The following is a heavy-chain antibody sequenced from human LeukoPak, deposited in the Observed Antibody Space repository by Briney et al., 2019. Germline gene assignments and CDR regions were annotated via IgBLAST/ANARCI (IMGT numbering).Heavy chain of an antibody. CDR2: IDPSDSYT. D-gene: IGHD2-2*01. CDR1: GYSFTNYW. V-gene: IGHV5-10-1*01. CDR3: ARRRYCTGASCYAGVEAFDI. Sequence: GESLKISCKGSGYSFTNYWITWVRQMPGKGLEWMGRIDPSDSYTNYSPSFQGHVTISADKSISTAYLQWSSLKASDTAMYYCARRRYCTGASCYAGVEAFDIWGHGTMVTVSS. J-gene: IGHJ3*02.